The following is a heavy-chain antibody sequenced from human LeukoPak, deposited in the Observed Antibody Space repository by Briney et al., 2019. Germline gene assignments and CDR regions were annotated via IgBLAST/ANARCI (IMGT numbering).Heavy chain of an antibody. CDR1: GGSISRGVFY. CDR2: IYYSGNT. D-gene: IGHD6-6*01. J-gene: IGHJ4*02. CDR3: ARYLRSGSYYCVY. V-gene: IGHV4-31*03. Sequence: SQTLSLTCTVSGGSISRGVFYWNWIRQHPGKGLEWIGYIYYSGNTYYNPSLKSRVTILVDTSTNQFSLKLTSVTAADTAVYYCARYLRSGSYYCVYWGQGTLVTVSS.